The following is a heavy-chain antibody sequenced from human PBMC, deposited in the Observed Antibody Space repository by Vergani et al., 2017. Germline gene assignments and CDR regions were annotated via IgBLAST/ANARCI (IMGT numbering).Heavy chain of an antibody. CDR1: GSSISSSSYY. CDR3: ARRYYDSSGPFDY. Sequence: QLQLQESGPGLVKPSETLSLTCTVSGSSISSSSYYWGWIRQPPGKGLEWIGSIYHSGSTHYNPSLKSRVTISVDTSKNQFSLKLSSVTAADTAVYYCARRYYDSSGPFDYWGQGTLVTVSS. D-gene: IGHD3-22*01. J-gene: IGHJ4*02. V-gene: IGHV4-39*07. CDR2: IYHSGST.